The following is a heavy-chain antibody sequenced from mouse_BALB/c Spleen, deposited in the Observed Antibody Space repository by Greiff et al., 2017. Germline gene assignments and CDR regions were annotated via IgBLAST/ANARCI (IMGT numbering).Heavy chain of an antibody. CDR3: ARPADDFDV. J-gene: IGHJ1*01. CDR1: GYAFTNYL. CDR2: INPGSGGT. Sequence: QVQLQQSGAELVRPGTSVKVSCKASGYAFTNYLIEWVKQRPGQGLEWIGVINPGSGGTNYNEKFKGKATLTADKSSSTAYMQLSSLTSDDSAVYFCARPADDFDVWGAGTTVTVSS. V-gene: IGHV1-54*01.